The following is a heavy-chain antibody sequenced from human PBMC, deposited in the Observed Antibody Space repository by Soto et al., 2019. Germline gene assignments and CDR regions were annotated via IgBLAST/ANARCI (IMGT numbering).Heavy chain of an antibody. V-gene: IGHV3-30*18. Sequence: QVQLVESGGGVVQPGRSLRLSCAASGFTFSAYNMHWVRQAPGKGLEWVSVISFDGSNKYYADSVKGRFTISRDNSKNTLYLQMNSLRPEDTAVYYCAKGVGSHSYYYGMDVWGQGTTVTVSS. CDR1: GFTFSAYN. D-gene: IGHD1-26*01. J-gene: IGHJ6*02. CDR2: ISFDGSNK. CDR3: AKGVGSHSYYYGMDV.